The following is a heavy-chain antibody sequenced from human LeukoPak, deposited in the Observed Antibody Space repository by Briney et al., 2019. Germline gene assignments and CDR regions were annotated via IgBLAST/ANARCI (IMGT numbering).Heavy chain of an antibody. J-gene: IGHJ4*01. D-gene: IGHD1-1*01. CDR3: AKDMAVRGPAPSYFDY. CDR2: ISWNSGSI. V-gene: IGHV3-9*01. CDR1: GFTFDDYA. Sequence: GGSLRLSCAASGFTFDDYAMHWVRQAPGRGLEWVSGISWNSGSIGYADSVKGRFTISRDNAKNSLYLQMNSLRAEDTALYYCAKDMAVRGPAPSYFDYWGHGTLVTVSS.